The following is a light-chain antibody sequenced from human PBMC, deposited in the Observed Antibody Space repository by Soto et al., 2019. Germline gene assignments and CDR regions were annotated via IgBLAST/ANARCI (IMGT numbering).Light chain of an antibody. V-gene: IGKV3-15*01. J-gene: IGKJ1*01. CDR2: GAS. Sequence: EIVLTQSPGTLSLSPAERASLSCRASQSVGSTYLAWYQQKPGQAPRLLIYGASTRATGIPARFSGSGSGTEFTLTISSLQSEDFAVYYCQQYNNWPRTFGQGTKVDIK. CDR3: QQYNNWPRT. CDR1: QSVGSTY.